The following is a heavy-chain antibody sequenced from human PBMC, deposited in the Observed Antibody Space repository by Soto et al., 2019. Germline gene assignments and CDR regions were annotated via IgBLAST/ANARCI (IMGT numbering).Heavy chain of an antibody. CDR1: GFIFRSYA. D-gene: IGHD1-26*01. J-gene: IGHJ4*02. CDR3: ARAFSGSYPNFDY. Sequence: GGSLRLSCLASGFIFRSYAMHWVRQAPGKWLEWVAVITYDGANGYYADSVMGRFAISRDNSKSTLFLQMNSLRPEDTAVYYCARAFSGSYPNFDYWGQGXLVTVYS. CDR2: ITYDGANG. V-gene: IGHV3-30*09.